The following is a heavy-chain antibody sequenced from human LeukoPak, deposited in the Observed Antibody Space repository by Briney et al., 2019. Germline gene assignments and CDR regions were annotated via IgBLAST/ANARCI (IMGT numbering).Heavy chain of an antibody. CDR3: TKDRGGSNWYDAFDK. CDR2: TSSDGSNT. CDR1: GIAFSRNG. J-gene: IGHJ3*02. Sequence: PGKSLRLSCAASGIAFSRNGMHWVRQAPGKGLEWVALTSSDGSNTYYADSVKGRFTISRDNSNNTLFLQMSSLRDEDTALYYCTKDRGGSNWYDAFDKWGQGTMVIVSS. V-gene: IGHV3-30*18. D-gene: IGHD6-13*01.